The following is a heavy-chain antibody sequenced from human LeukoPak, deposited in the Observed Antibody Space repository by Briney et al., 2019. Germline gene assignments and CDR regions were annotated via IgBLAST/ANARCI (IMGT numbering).Heavy chain of an antibody. J-gene: IGHJ6*02. V-gene: IGHV3-20*04. CDR1: GFTFDDYG. D-gene: IGHD2-8*01. Sequence: GSLRLSCAASGFTFDDYGMSWVRQAPGKGLEWVAGINWNGGSTGYADSVKGRFTISRDNAKNSLYLQMNSLRAEDTAVYYCARDKDIVLMVYAATYYYYGMDVWGQGTTVTVSS. CDR2: INWNGGST. CDR3: ARDKDIVLMVYAATYYYYGMDV.